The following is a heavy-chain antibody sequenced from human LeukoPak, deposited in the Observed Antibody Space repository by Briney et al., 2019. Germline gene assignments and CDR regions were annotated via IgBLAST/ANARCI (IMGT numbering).Heavy chain of an antibody. CDR2: IYYSGST. Sequence: SETLSLTCTVSGGSINYYYWMWIRQPPGKGLEWIGYIYYSGSTYYNPSLKSRVTISVDTSKNQFSLKLSSVTAADTAVYYCARGSDAAAGLDYWGQGTLVTVSS. CDR3: ARGSDAAAGLDY. J-gene: IGHJ4*02. CDR1: GGSINYYY. D-gene: IGHD6-13*01. V-gene: IGHV4-59*06.